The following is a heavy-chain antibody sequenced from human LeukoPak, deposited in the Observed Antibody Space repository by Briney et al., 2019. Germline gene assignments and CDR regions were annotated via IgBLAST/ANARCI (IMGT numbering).Heavy chain of an antibody. V-gene: IGHV3-30-3*01. CDR1: GFTFSSYA. CDR2: ISYDGSNK. CDR3: ARHPGGNAFDI. D-gene: IGHD1-14*01. Sequence: GGSLRLSCAASGFTFSSYAMHWVRQAPGKGLEWVAVISYDGSNKYYADSVKGRFTISRDNSKNTLYLQMNSLRAEDTAVYYCARHPGGNAFDIWGQGTMVTVSS. J-gene: IGHJ3*02.